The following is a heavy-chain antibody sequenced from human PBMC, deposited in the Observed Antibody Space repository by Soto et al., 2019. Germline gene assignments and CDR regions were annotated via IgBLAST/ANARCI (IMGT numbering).Heavy chain of an antibody. J-gene: IGHJ4*02. D-gene: IGHD2-21*02. CDR3: ARGPTCGGDCYFPFDY. V-gene: IGHV3-7*05. CDR2: IKQDGSEK. Sequence: GGSLRLSCAASGFTFSSFWMSWVRQAPGKGLEWVANIKQDGSEKYYVDFVEGRFTISRDNAKNSLNLQVNSLRAEDTAVYYCARGPTCGGDCYFPFDYWGQGTLVTVSS. CDR1: GFTFSSFW.